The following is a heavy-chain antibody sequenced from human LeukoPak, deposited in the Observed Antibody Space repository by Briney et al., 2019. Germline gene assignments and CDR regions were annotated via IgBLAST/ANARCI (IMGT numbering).Heavy chain of an antibody. CDR3: ARDRAGGGFDY. D-gene: IGHD3-10*01. CDR2: IYSGGST. V-gene: IGHV3-53*01. J-gene: IGHJ4*02. CDR1: GFTVSSNY. Sequence: GGSLRLSCAASGFTVSSNYMSWVRQAPGKGLEWVSVIYSGGSTYYADSVKGRFTISRDNSKNTLYLQMNSLRAEDTAVYYRARDRAGGGFDYWGQGTLVTVSS.